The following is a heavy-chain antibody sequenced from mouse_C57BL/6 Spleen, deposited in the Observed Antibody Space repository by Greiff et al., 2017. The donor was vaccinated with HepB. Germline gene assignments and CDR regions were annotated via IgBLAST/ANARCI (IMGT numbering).Heavy chain of an antibody. J-gene: IGHJ4*01. D-gene: IGHD2-1*01. V-gene: IGHV1-50*01. CDR1: GYTFTSYW. CDR2: IDPSDSYT. Sequence: QVQLQQPGAELVKPGASVKLSCKASGYTFTSYWMQWVKQRPGQGLEWIGEIDPSDSYTNYNQKFKGKATLTVDTSSSTAYMQLSSLTSEDSAVYYCARPNYGNRYAMDYWGQGTSVTVSS. CDR3: ARPNYGNRYAMDY.